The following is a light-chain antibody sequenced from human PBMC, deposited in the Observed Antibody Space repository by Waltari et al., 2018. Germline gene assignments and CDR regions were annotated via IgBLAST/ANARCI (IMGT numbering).Light chain of an antibody. CDR3: SSYAGSVV. V-gene: IGLV2-23*02. CDR1: MSDIWSYNV. Sequence: QSALTQPASVSGSRGQSITIPCTGSMSDIWSYNVVSWYQHHPGKAPKLLIYGVNNRPSGVSNRFSGSKSGNTASLTISGLQAEDEADYYCSSYAGSVVFGGGTKLTVL. CDR2: GVN. J-gene: IGLJ3*02.